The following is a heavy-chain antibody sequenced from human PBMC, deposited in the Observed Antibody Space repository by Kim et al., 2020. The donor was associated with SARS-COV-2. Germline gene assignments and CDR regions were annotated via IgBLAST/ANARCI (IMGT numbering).Heavy chain of an antibody. V-gene: IGHV4-59*01. CDR3: AREGYDSSGFYYYFDY. CDR2: IYYSGST. CDR1: GGSISSYY. Sequence: SETLSLTCTVSGGSISSYYWSWIRQPPGKGLEWIGYIYYSGSTNYNPSLKSRGTISVDTSKNQFPLKLSSVTAADTAVYYCAREGYDSSGFYYYFDYWG. J-gene: IGHJ4*01. D-gene: IGHD3-22*01.